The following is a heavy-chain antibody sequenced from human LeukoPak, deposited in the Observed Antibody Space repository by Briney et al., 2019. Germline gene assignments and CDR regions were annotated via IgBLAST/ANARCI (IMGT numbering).Heavy chain of an antibody. J-gene: IGHJ3*02. D-gene: IGHD6-25*01. CDR3: ASARLGSGLEGAFDI. V-gene: IGHV4-59*01. Sequence: PSETLSLTCTVSGGSISRYFWSWIRQPPGKGLEWIGYIYYSGSTNYNPSLKSRVTISVDTSKNQFSLKLSSVTAADTAVYYCASARLGSGLEGAFDIWGQGTMVTVS. CDR1: GGSISRYF. CDR2: IYYSGST.